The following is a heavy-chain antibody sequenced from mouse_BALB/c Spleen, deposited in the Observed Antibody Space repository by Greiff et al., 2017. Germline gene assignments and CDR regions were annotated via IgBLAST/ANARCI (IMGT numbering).Heavy chain of an antibody. Sequence: VQLKESGPGLVKPSQSLSLTCTVTGYSITSDYAWNWIRQFPGNKLEWMGYISYSGSTSYNPSLKSRISITRDTSKNQFFLQLNSVTTEDTATYYCATYGNYLDYWGQGTTLTVSS. CDR1: GYSITSDYA. D-gene: IGHD2-1*01. V-gene: IGHV3-2*02. CDR3: ATYGNYLDY. J-gene: IGHJ2*01. CDR2: ISYSGST.